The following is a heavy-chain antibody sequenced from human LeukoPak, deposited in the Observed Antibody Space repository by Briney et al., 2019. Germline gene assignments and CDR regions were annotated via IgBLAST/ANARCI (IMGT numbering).Heavy chain of an antibody. D-gene: IGHD2-2*01. J-gene: IGHJ5*02. CDR2: IVPANGDT. CDR1: GYTFTGYY. CDR3: AKDSVAYCSSTSCYRIGGWFDP. Sequence: ASVTVSCTTSGYTFTGYYMHWVRQAPGQGLEWMGWIVPANGDTNYAQKFQGRVTMTRDTSISTAFMELSRLRSDDTAVYYCAKDSVAYCSSTSCYRIGGWFDPWGQGTLVTVSS. V-gene: IGHV1-2*02.